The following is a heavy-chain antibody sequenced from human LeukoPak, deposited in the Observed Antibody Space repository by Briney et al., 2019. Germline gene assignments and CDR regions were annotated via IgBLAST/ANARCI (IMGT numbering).Heavy chain of an antibody. CDR2: IYYSGST. Sequence: PSETLSLTCTVSGGSISSGSYYWSWIRQPPGKGLEWIGYIYYSGSTNYNPSLKSRVTISVDTSKNQFSLKLSSVTAADTAVYYCARVSYYDSSGVAEDYWGQGTLVTVSS. J-gene: IGHJ4*02. CDR1: GGSISSGSYY. D-gene: IGHD3-22*01. CDR3: ARVSYYDSSGVAEDY. V-gene: IGHV4-61*01.